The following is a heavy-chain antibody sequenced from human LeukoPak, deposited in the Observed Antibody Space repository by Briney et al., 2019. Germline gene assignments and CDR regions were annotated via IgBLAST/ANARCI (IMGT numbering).Heavy chain of an antibody. CDR3: ARGAYDAFDI. CDR2: INHSGST. CDR1: GFIFSDYW. Sequence: SGGSLRLSCAASGFIFSDYWMAWIRQPPGKGLEWIGEINHSGSTNYNPSLKSRVTISVDTSKNQFSLKLSSVTAADTAVYYCARGAYDAFDIWGQGTMVTVSS. V-gene: IGHV4-34*01. J-gene: IGHJ3*02.